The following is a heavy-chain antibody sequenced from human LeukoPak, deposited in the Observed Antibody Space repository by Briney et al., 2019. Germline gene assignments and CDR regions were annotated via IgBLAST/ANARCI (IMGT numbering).Heavy chain of an antibody. Sequence: GGSLRLSCAASGFTFSSYWMHWVRQAPGKGLVWVSRINTDGSSTSYADSVKGRFTISRDNAKNTLYLQMNGLRAEDTAVYYCARAKFKYYYDSSGYNWFDPWGQGTLVTVSS. CDR1: GFTFSSYW. CDR2: INTDGSST. D-gene: IGHD3-22*01. J-gene: IGHJ5*02. CDR3: ARAKFKYYYDSSGYNWFDP. V-gene: IGHV3-74*01.